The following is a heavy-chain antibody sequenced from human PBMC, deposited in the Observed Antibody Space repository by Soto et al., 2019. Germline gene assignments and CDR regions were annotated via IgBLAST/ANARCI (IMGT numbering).Heavy chain of an antibody. D-gene: IGHD3-10*01. CDR3: VRGKEAGVWFDP. Sequence: SVKAACKASGFNLSHHSTDWLRQAPGQRLEWMGWINSDTGYTKYSQKFQARLTITWDSSAKTAYMELSSLQSEDTAVYYCVRGKEAGVWFDPWGQGTLVPVSS. J-gene: IGHJ5*02. CDR1: GFNLSHHS. V-gene: IGHV1-3*04. CDR2: INSDTGYT.